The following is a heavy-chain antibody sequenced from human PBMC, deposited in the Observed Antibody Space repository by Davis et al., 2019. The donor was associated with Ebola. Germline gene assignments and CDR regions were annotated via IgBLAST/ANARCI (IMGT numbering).Heavy chain of an antibody. V-gene: IGHV4-4*02. CDR1: GASIISNTW. CDR2: IHHSGTT. CDR3: ARAMVTMVSFAFDI. J-gene: IGHJ3*02. Sequence: MPGGSLRLSCGVSGASIISNTWWSWVRQPPGKGLEWIGEIHHSGTTNYNPSLKSRVTISVDKSKNQFSLKLSSVTAADTAVYYCARAMVTMVSFAFDIWGQGTVVTVSS. D-gene: IGHD3-10*01.